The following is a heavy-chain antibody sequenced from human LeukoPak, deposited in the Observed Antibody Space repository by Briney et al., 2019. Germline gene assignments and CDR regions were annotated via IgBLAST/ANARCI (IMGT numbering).Heavy chain of an antibody. Sequence: PGGSLRLSCAASGFTFSSYEMNWVRQAPGKGLEWVSYISSSGSTIYNADSVKGRFTISRDNAKNSLYLQMNSLRAEDTAVYYCARDYYDSSGFDYWGQGTLVTVSS. CDR3: ARDYYDSSGFDY. CDR2: ISSSGSTI. V-gene: IGHV3-48*03. CDR1: GFTFSSYE. D-gene: IGHD3-22*01. J-gene: IGHJ4*02.